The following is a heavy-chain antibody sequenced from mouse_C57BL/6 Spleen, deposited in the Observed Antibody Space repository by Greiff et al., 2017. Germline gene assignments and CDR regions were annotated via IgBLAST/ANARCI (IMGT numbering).Heavy chain of an antibody. J-gene: IGHJ2*01. D-gene: IGHD1-1*01. CDR2: IDPETGGT. V-gene: IGHV1-15*01. CDR1: GYTFTDYE. Sequence: VQLVESGAELVRPGASVTLSCKASGYTFTDYEMHWVKQTPVHGLEWIGAIDPETGGTAYNQKFKGKAILTADKSSSTAYMELRSLTSEDSAVYYCTRGYYYGSRVYWGQGTTLTVSS. CDR3: TRGYYYGSRVY.